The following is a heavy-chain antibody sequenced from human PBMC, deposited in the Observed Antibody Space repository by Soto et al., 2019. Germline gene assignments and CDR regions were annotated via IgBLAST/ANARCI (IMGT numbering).Heavy chain of an antibody. CDR3: ARDLSPPLYDFWSGYSAGFDP. J-gene: IGHJ5*02. CDR2: IKQDGSEK. CDR1: GFTFSSYW. D-gene: IGHD3-3*01. Sequence: GGSLRLSCAASGFTFSSYWMSWVRQAPGKGLEWVANIKQDGSEKYYVDSVKGRFTISRDNAKNSLYLQMNSLRAEDTAVYYCARDLSPPLYDFWSGYSAGFDPWGQGTLVTVSS. V-gene: IGHV3-7*01.